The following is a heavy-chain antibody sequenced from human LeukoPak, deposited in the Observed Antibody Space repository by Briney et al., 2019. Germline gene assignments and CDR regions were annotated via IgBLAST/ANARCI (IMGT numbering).Heavy chain of an antibody. CDR1: GFTFSSYS. CDR2: ISSSSSTI. Sequence: GGSLRLSCAASGFTFSSYSMNWVRQAPGKGLEWVSYISSSSSTIYYADSVKRRFTISRDNAKNSLYLQMNSLRDEDTAVYYCARGGGGWWPLWFGELKASYYYYGMDVWGQGTTVTVSS. CDR3: ARGGGGWWPLWFGELKASYYYYGMDV. V-gene: IGHV3-48*02. J-gene: IGHJ6*02. D-gene: IGHD3-10*01.